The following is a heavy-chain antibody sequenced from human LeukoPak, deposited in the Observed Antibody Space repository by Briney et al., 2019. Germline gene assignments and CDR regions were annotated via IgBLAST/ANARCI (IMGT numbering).Heavy chain of an antibody. CDR2: ISAYNGNT. CDR1: GYTFTSYG. J-gene: IGHJ5*02. V-gene: IGHV1-18*01. D-gene: IGHD3-22*01. CDR3: ARDLRQGGYYYNWFDP. Sequence: ASVKVSCKASGYTFTSYGISWVRQAPGQGLEWMGWISAYNGNTNYAQKLQGRVTMTTDTSTSTAYMELRSLRSDDTAVYYSARDLRQGGYYYNWFDPWGQGTLVTVSS.